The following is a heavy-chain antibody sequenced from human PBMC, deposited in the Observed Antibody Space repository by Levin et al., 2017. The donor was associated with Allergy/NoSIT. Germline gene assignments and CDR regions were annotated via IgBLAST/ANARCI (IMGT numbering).Heavy chain of an antibody. CDR1: GGSISSSSYY. CDR3: ARDKANAFDI. Sequence: NASETLSLTCNVSGGSISSSSYYWGWIRQPPGTGLEWIGSIYYSGTTYYNASLRSRVTISVDPSKHQCSLKLSSVTAADTAVYYCARDKANAFDIWGQGTMVTVSS. CDR2: IYYSGTT. V-gene: IGHV4-39*07. J-gene: IGHJ3*02.